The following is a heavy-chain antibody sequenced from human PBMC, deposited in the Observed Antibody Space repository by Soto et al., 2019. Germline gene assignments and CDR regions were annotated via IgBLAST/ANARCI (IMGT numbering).Heavy chain of an antibody. V-gene: IGHV3-23*01. Sequence: GGSLRLSCGASGFTFSSFVMSWVRQAPGRGLEWVAATIGGSGGRSYYAASVRGRFTISRDDSKNTLYLQMNSLRAEDTAVYYCAKGQFANYEQSFYTLDAFDFWGQGTMVTV. D-gene: IGHD3-3*01. CDR3: AKGQFANYEQSFYTLDAFDF. CDR2: IGGSGGRS. J-gene: IGHJ3*01. CDR1: GFTFSSFV.